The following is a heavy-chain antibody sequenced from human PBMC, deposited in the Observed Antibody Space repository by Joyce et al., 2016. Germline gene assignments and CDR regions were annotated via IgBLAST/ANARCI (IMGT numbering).Heavy chain of an antibody. V-gene: IGHV1-2*02. Sequence: QVQLVQSGAEVKKPGASVKVSCKASGYTFTGYYMHWVRQAPGQGLEWMGWINPNSGGTNYAQKFQGRVTMTRDTSISTAYMELSRLRSDDTAVYYCARGGIVVLPAASLNYYYYYGMDVWGQGTTVTVSS. CDR3: ARGGIVVLPAASLNYYYYYGMDV. CDR2: INPNSGGT. CDR1: GYTFTGYY. J-gene: IGHJ6*02. D-gene: IGHD2-2*01.